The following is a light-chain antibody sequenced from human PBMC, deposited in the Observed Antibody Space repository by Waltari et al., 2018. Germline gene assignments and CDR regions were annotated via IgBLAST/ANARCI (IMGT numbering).Light chain of an antibody. J-gene: IGLJ1*01. CDR3: CSFAGSPLYV. V-gene: IGLV2-11*01. CDR1: SRDVAAYYD. Sequence: QPVLTQPRAVFGSPAGSVTTPCTGTSRDVAAYYDFSWYQQHPGKAPKLMIYDVSKRPPGVPDRYSGSRSGDTASLTISGLQAADEADYYCCSFAGSPLYVFGTGTKVTVL. CDR2: DVS.